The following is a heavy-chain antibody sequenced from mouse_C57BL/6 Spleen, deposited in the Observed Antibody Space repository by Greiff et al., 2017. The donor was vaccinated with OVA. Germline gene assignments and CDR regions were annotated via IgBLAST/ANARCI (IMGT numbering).Heavy chain of an antibody. V-gene: IGHV5-17*01. D-gene: IGHD1-1*01. CDR1: GFTFSDYG. J-gene: IGHJ1*03. CDR3: ARTIYYYGSSYWYFDV. Sequence: EVQRVESGGGLVKPGGSLKLSCAASGFTFSDYGMHWVRQAPEKGLEWVAYISSGSSTIYYADTVKGRFTISRDNAKNTLFLQMTSLRSEDTAMYYCARTIYYYGSSYWYFDVWGTGTTVTVSS. CDR2: ISSGSSTI.